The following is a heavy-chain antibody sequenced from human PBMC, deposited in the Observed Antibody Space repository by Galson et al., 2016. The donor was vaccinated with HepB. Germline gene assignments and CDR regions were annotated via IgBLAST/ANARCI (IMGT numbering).Heavy chain of an antibody. CDR2: INSDGSRR. D-gene: IGHD4-17*01. V-gene: IGHV3-74*01. Sequence: SLRLSCAATGFTFSAYGMHWVRQAPGKGLAWVSRINSDGSRRIYADSVKGRFTISRDNAENTLHLQMNSLSAEDTSVYYCANALPRSGDYYFENLGHGTLVTVSS. J-gene: IGHJ4*01. CDR1: GFTFSAYG. CDR3: ANALPRSGDYYFEN.